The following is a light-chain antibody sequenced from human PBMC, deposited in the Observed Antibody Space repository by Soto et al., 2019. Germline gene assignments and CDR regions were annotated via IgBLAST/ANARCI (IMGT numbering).Light chain of an antibody. V-gene: IGKV1-39*01. CDR3: PHSYSTPYN. CDR1: QSISSY. Sequence: DIQMTQSPSSLSASVGDRVTIACRASQSISSYLNWFQQKPWRAPKLLIYAASALRSGVPSRFSRSGSATEFTLTISSLPPEEFATYYCPHSYSTPYNFGQGTKLYIK. J-gene: IGKJ2*01. CDR2: AAS.